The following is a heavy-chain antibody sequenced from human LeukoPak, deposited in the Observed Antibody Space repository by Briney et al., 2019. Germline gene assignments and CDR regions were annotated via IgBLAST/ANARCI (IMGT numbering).Heavy chain of an antibody. Sequence: GGSLRLSCAASGFSFSSYWMDWVRQAPGKGLVWVSRISSDGSSTYYADSVEGRFTISRDNAKNTLYLQMSSLRAEDTAVYYCARVRSGYYFDYWGQGTLVTVSS. V-gene: IGHV3-74*01. CDR3: ARVRSGYYFDY. CDR1: GFSFSSYW. CDR2: ISSDGSST. J-gene: IGHJ4*02. D-gene: IGHD2-21*01.